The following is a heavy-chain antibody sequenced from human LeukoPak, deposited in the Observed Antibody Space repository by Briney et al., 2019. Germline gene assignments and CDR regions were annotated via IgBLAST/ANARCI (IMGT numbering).Heavy chain of an antibody. CDR1: GLALSTSGEG. CDR2: IYWNDDK. J-gene: IGHJ4*02. D-gene: IGHD6-13*01. Sequence: SGPTPAKPTQTLTLTCTFSGLALSTSGEGVGWIRQPPGKALESPALIYWNDDKSYSPSLKTRLTITKDTSKNQVVLTMTDMDPVDTATYYGAHRGHSSSWYDYWGQGTLVTVSS. CDR3: AHRGHSSSWYDY. V-gene: IGHV2-5*01.